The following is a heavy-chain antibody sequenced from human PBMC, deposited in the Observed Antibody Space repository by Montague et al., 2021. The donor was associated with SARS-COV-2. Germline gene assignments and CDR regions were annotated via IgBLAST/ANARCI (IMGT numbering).Heavy chain of an antibody. Sequence: SLRLSSSASGFIFDDYAMHWVRQAPGKGLEWVSGITWKSGRIAYADSVKGRFTVSRDNAKNSLYLQMNSLRAEDTALYYCAKDARNWELLPSYWYFDLWGWGILVTVYS. CDR2: ITWKSGRI. D-gene: IGHD1-26*01. CDR1: GFIFDDYA. J-gene: IGHJ2*01. V-gene: IGHV3-9*01. CDR3: AKDARNWELLPSYWYFDL.